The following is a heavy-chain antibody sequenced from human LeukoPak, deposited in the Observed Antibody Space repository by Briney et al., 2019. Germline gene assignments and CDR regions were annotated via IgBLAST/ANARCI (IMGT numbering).Heavy chain of an antibody. CDR3: AKGASSSWYLFWWFDP. D-gene: IGHD6-13*01. CDR1: GFTFDDYA. Sequence: GGSLRLSCAASGFTFDDYAMHWVRQAPGKGLEWVSGISWNSGSIGYADSVKGRFTISRDNAKNSLHLQMNSLRAEDTALYYCAKGASSSWYLFWWFDPWGQGTLVTVSS. J-gene: IGHJ5*02. CDR2: ISWNSGSI. V-gene: IGHV3-9*01.